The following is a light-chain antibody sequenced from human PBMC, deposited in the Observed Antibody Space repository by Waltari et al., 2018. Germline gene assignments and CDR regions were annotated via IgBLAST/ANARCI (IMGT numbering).Light chain of an antibody. CDR2: DIN. V-gene: IGLV2-11*01. J-gene: IGLJ3*02. CDR3: CSYVGSNTYWV. CDR1: SNDGGGYNY. Sequence: QSALTQPRSVSGSPGQSVTISCTGTSNDGGGYNYCSWYQQHPDKAPKLIIYDINKRPSGVPDRFSGSKSGNTASLTISGLQAEDEADYYCCSYVGSNTYWVFGGGTKLTVL.